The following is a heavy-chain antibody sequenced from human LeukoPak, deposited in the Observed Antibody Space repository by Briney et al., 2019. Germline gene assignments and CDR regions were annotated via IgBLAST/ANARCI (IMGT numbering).Heavy chain of an antibody. V-gene: IGHV3-30*04. D-gene: IGHD7-27*01. J-gene: IGHJ6*03. Sequence: SGGSLRLSCAASGFTFSNYALHWVRQAPGKGLEWVAVISYDDTNKYYVDSVKGRFTISRDNSKNTLYLQMNSLRAEDTAMYYCARSRKLGMRGYYYYYMDVWGKGTTVTISS. CDR2: ISYDDTNK. CDR1: GFTFSNYA. CDR3: ARSRKLGMRGYYYYYMDV.